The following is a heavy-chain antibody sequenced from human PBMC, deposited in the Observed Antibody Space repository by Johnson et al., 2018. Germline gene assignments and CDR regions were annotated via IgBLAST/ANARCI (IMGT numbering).Heavy chain of an antibody. J-gene: IGHJ3*02. V-gene: IGHV3-11*04. CDR3: ARGEVVATTYAFDI. Sequence: QVQLVQSGGGVVQPGRSLRLSCAASGFTFSEYYMSWIRQAPGKGLEWLSYINNRATTMYYADSVKGRFTISRDNAKNSLYLQMNSRRAEDTAVYYCARGEVVATTYAFDIWAQGTMVTVSS. CDR2: INNRATTM. D-gene: IGHD2-15*01. CDR1: GFTFSEYY.